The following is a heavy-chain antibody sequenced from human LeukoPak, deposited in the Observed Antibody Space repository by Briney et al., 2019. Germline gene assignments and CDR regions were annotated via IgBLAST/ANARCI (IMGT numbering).Heavy chain of an antibody. V-gene: IGHV5-51*01. CDR2: IYPGDSDT. J-gene: IGHJ4*02. Sequence: GESLKISCKCSGYSFTSYWICWVRPMPGKGLEWMGIIYPGDSDTRYSPSFQGQVTTSADKSISTAYLQWSSLKASDTAMYYCARLVHGGNSWYFDYWGQGTLVTVSS. CDR3: ARLVHGGNSWYFDY. D-gene: IGHD4-23*01. CDR1: GYSFTSYW.